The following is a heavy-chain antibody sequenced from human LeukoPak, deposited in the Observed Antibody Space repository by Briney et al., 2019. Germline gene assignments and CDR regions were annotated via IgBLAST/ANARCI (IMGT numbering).Heavy chain of an antibody. J-gene: IGHJ5*02. CDR2: INQDGSGE. V-gene: IGHV3-7*01. CDR3: ARKLYYYDTSPAGWFDP. D-gene: IGHD3-22*01. CDR1: GFTFSRYW. Sequence: GGSLRLSCAASGFTFSRYWMSWVRQGQGKGLEWVATINQDGSGENYVDSVKGRFTISRDNAKNSLYLQISGLRAEDTAVYHCARKLYYYDTSPAGWFDPWGQGTMVTVS.